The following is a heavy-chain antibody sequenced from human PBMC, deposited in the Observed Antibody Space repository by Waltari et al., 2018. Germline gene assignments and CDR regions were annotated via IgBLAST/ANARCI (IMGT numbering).Heavy chain of an antibody. CDR1: GFTFRTYG. J-gene: IGHJ4*02. Sequence: EVQLVESGGGLVQPGGSLRLSWAASGFTFRTYGMNWVRQAPGKGLEWVSHISGSGSPTYYADSVKGRFTISRDNAMNSLYLQMNSLRAEDTAVYYCVPLGASSLTLTAWGQGTLVTVSS. CDR3: VPLGASSLTLTA. D-gene: IGHD1-26*01. CDR2: ISGSGSPT. V-gene: IGHV3-48*01.